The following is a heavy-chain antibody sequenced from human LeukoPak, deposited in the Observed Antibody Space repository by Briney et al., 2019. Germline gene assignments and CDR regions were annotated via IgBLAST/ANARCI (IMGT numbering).Heavy chain of an antibody. J-gene: IGHJ3*02. Sequence: AAVKVSCKASGYTLTSYVSSWVRQAPGQGLEWMGWISAYNGNTNYAQKLQGRVTMTTDTSTSTAYMELRSLRSDDTAVYYCARDSSDTIGAFDIWGQGTMVTVS. D-gene: IGHD3-3*01. CDR2: ISAYNGNT. CDR3: ARDSSDTIGAFDI. CDR1: GYTLTSYV. V-gene: IGHV1-18*01.